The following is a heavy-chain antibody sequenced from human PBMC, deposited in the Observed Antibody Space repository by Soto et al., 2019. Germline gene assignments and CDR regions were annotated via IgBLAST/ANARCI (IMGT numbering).Heavy chain of an antibody. CDR3: AKEGGSSWYYYYGMDV. CDR2: ISYDGSNK. CDR1: GFTFSSYA. D-gene: IGHD6-13*01. V-gene: IGHV3-30*18. J-gene: IGHJ6*02. Sequence: PGGSLRLSCAASGFTFSSYAMHWVRQAPGKGLEWVAVISYDGSNKYYADSVKGRFTISRDNSKNTLYLQMNSLRAEDTAVYYCAKEGGSSWYYYYGMDVWGQGTTVTVSS.